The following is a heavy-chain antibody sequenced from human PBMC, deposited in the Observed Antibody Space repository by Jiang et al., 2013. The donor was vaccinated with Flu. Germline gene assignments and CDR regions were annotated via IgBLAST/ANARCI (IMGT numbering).Heavy chain of an antibody. CDR3: ARVLGAAGEIDY. J-gene: IGHJ4*02. CDR1: GYTFTNYG. V-gene: IGHV1-18*01. D-gene: IGHD3-16*01. Sequence: SGAEVKKPGASVKVSCKASGYTFTNYGVTWVRQAPGQRLEWMGYIYTYNSKTKYAQKLQGRVTMTTDTSTNSASTELRSLRSDDTAVYYCARVLGAAGEIDYWGQGTLVTVSA. CDR2: IYTYNSKT.